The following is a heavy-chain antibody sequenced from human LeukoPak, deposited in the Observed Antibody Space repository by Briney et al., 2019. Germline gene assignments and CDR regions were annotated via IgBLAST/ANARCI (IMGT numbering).Heavy chain of an antibody. CDR1: GFTFSSYS. CDR3: AKVNVVVGPYYFDY. CDR2: ISSSSSYI. V-gene: IGHV3-21*01. D-gene: IGHD2-15*01. J-gene: IGHJ4*02. Sequence: PGGSLRLSCAASGFTFSSYSMNWVRQAPGKGLEWVSSISSSSSYIYYADSVKGRFTISRDNSKNTLYLQMNSLRAEDTAVYYCAKVNVVVGPYYFDYWGQGTLVTVSS.